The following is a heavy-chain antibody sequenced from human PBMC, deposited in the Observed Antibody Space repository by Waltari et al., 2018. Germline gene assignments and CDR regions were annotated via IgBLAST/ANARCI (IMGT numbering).Heavy chain of an antibody. CDR1: GYSFTSYW. J-gene: IGHJ6*03. D-gene: IGHD5-12*01. Sequence: EVQLVQSGAEVKKPGDSLKISCKGSGYSFTSYWIGCVRQIPGKGLEWMGIIYPGDSDTRYGPSFQGQVTISADKSISTAYLQWSSLKASDTAMYYCARHNGDEMATNYYYMDVWGKGTTVTVSS. V-gene: IGHV5-51*01. CDR3: ARHNGDEMATNYYYMDV. CDR2: IYPGDSDT.